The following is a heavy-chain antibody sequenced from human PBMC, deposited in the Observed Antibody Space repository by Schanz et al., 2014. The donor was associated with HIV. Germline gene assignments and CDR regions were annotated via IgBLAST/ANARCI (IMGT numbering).Heavy chain of an antibody. CDR1: GFTFNSYA. Sequence: VQLVESGGGVVQPGRSLRLSCAASGFTFNSYAMKWVRQAPGKGLEWVSGISGNGDSTYYADSVKGRFTISRDYSKNTLYLQMNSLRAEDTAVYYCARERIQLWSTGTYYFDYWGQGNLPTVSS. CDR3: ARERIQLWSTGTYYFDY. CDR2: ISGNGDST. J-gene: IGHJ4*02. D-gene: IGHD5-18*01. V-gene: IGHV3-23*04.